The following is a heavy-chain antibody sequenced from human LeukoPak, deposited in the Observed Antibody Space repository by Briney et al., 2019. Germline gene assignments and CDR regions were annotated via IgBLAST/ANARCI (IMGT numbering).Heavy chain of an antibody. J-gene: IGHJ4*02. CDR3: AKVFQYYYGSGSYYKRGTFDY. D-gene: IGHD3-10*01. CDR1: GGSISSYY. CDR2: IYYSGST. V-gene: IGHV4-59*01. Sequence: SETLSLTCTVSGGSISSYYWSWIRQPPGKGLEWIGYIYYSGSTKYNPSLKSRVTISVDTSKNQFSLKLSSVTAADTAVYYCAKVFQYYYGSGSYYKRGTFDYWGQGTLVTVSS.